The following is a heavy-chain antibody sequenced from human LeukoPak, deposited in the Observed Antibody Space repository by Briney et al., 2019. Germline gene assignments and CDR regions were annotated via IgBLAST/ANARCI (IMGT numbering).Heavy chain of an antibody. J-gene: IGHJ4*02. CDR2: IYHSGST. V-gene: IGHV4-4*02. Sequence: PSETLSLTCAVSGGSISSSNWWSWVRQPPGKGLEWIGEIYHSGSTNYNPSLKSRVTISVDTSKNQFSLKLSSVTAADTAVYYCARSQDYGRTFFDYWGQGTLVTVSS. CDR1: GGSISSSNW. D-gene: IGHD4-17*01. CDR3: ARSQDYGRTFFDY.